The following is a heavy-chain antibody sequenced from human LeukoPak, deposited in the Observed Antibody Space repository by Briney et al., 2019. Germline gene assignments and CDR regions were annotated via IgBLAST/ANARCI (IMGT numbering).Heavy chain of an antibody. CDR2: IYYSGST. J-gene: IGHJ4*02. V-gene: IGHV4-39*01. CDR3: ARLLGSDSKVDY. Sequence: SETLSLTCTVSGGSISSTSFHWRWIRQPPGKGLVWIGSIYYSGSTYYNPSLKSRVTISVDTSKNQFSLKLSSVTAADTAVYYCARLLGSDSKVDYWGQGTLVTVSS. D-gene: IGHD4-11*01. CDR1: GGSISSTSFH.